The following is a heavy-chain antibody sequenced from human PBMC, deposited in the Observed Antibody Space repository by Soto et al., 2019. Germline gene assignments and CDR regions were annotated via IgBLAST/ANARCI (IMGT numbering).Heavy chain of an antibody. D-gene: IGHD3-22*01. CDR3: ATWGDSGGYYEKDFDY. CDR1: GFTFSNHA. J-gene: IGHJ4*02. Sequence: QVQLVESGGGVVQPGRSLRLSCEAFGFTFSNHAMHWVRQAPGKGLEWVAVISYDGGNQYYAESVKGRFSISRDNSKNTLYLQMISLKPEDTAVYYCATWGDSGGYYEKDFDYWGQGTLVTVSS. CDR2: ISYDGGNQ. V-gene: IGHV3-30-3*01.